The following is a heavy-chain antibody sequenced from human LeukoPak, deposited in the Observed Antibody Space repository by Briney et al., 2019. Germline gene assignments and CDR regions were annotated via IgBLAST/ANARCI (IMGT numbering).Heavy chain of an antibody. Sequence: GGSLRLSCAASGFTFSSYSMNWVRQAPGKGLEWVSSISSSSSYIYYADSVKGRFTISRDNAKNSLYLQMNSLRAEDTAVYYCATYTHWVAGDVWGQGTTVTVSS. CDR1: GFTFSSYS. V-gene: IGHV3-21*01. CDR3: ATYTHWVAGDV. CDR2: ISSSSSYI. D-gene: IGHD3-16*01. J-gene: IGHJ6*02.